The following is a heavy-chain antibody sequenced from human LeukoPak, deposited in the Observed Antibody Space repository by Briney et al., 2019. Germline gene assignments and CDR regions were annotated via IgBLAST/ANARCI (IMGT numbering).Heavy chain of an antibody. CDR3: ARHGRFYDAFDI. CDR2: INPNSGGT. D-gene: IGHD3-3*01. Sequence: ASVKVSCKASGYTFTGYYMHWVRQAPGHGLEWMGWINPNSGGTNYAQKFQGRVTMTRDTSISTAYMDLCRLRSDDTAVYYCARHGRFYDAFDIWGQGTMVTVSS. CDR1: GYTFTGYY. V-gene: IGHV1-2*02. J-gene: IGHJ3*02.